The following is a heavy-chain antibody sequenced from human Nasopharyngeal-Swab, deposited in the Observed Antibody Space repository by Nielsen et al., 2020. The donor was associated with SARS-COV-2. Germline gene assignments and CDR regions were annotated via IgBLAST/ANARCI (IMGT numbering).Heavy chain of an antibody. Sequence: GESLKISCAASGFTFSDYYMSWIRQAPGKGLEWVSYISTSGSTISFADSVKGRFTISRDNAKNSLYLQMNSLRAEDTAAYYCARPRGGWAFDIGGQGTMVTVSS. CDR2: ISTSGSTI. J-gene: IGHJ3*02. V-gene: IGHV3-11*01. CDR3: ARPRGGWAFDI. CDR1: GFTFSDYY. D-gene: IGHD3-16*01.